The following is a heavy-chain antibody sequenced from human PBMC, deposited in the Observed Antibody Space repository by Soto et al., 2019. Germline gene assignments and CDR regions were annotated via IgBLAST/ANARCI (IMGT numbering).Heavy chain of an antibody. V-gene: IGHV2-5*02. J-gene: IGHJ4*02. Sequence: QITLKESGPALLKPTQTLTLTCTFSGFSLTSDKVGVGWIRQPPGSALEWLALIFWDDDKRYSPSLQSRLTITKDPSKNQVVLMMTDVDPTDAGTYYCALHRAQNGWFGYWGQGTLVTVSS. D-gene: IGHD2-8*01. CDR2: IFWDDDK. CDR1: GFSLTSDKVG. CDR3: ALHRAQNGWFGY.